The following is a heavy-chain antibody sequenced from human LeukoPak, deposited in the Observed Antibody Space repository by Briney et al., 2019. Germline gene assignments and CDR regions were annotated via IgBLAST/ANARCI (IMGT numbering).Heavy chain of an antibody. J-gene: IGHJ3*02. Sequence: GGSLRLSCAASGFTFSSYWMHWVRQAPGKGLVWVSRINSDGSSTSYADSVKGRFTISRDNAKNTLYLQMNSLRAEDTAVYYCASLAGARDAFDIWGQGTMVTVSS. D-gene: IGHD3-10*01. CDR3: ASLAGARDAFDI. V-gene: IGHV3-74*01. CDR1: GFTFSSYW. CDR2: INSDGSST.